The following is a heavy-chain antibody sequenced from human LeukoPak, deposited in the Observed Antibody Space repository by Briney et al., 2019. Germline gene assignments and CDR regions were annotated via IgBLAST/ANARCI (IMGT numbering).Heavy chain of an antibody. CDR1: GFTSSTYG. CDR3: AIDRGY. J-gene: IGHJ4*02. Sequence: PGRSLRLSCAASGFTSSTYGMTWVRQAHGKGLEWGSGISGSGDSTYYADSVKGRFTISRDNSNNTLYLRMNSLRAEDTAVYYCAIDRGYWGQGTLVTVSS. CDR2: ISGSGDST. V-gene: IGHV3-23*01.